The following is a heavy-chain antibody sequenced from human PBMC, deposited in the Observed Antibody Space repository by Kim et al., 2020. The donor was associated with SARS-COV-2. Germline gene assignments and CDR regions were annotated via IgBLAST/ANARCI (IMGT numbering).Heavy chain of an antibody. J-gene: IGHJ1*01. D-gene: IGHD2-2*01. CDR2: IDHSGST. CDR1: GGSFSGYR. V-gene: IGHV4-34*01. CDR3: ARAPPYGSSICYEEGF. Sequence: SETLSLTCAVYGGSFSGYRWSWIRQPPGKGLEWIGEIDHSGSTNYTPSFKSRVTISVDTSRNQFSLKLTSVTAADTAVYYCARAPPYGSSICYEEGFWGQGALVTVSS.